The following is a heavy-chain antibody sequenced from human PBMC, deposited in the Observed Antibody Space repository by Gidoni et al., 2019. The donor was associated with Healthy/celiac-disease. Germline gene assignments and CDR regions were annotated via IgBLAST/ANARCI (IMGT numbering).Heavy chain of an antibody. V-gene: IGHV3-48*02. CDR3: AGAYYDFWYYYYGMDV. CDR1: GFTFSSYS. CDR2: ISSSSSTI. D-gene: IGHD3-3*01. J-gene: IGHJ6*02. Sequence: EVQLVASGGGLVQPGGSLRLSCAASGFTFSSYSMNWVRQAPGKGLEWVSYISSSSSTIYYADSVKGRFTISRDNAKNSLYLQMNSLRDEDTAVYYCAGAYYDFWYYYYGMDVWGQGTTVTVSS.